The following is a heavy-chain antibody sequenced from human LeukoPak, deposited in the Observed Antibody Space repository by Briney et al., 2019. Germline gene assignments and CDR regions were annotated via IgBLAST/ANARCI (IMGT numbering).Heavy chain of an antibody. CDR3: AKLGYSSGWYDFQIDAFDF. D-gene: IGHD6-19*01. Sequence: GGSLRLSCAASGFSFSSYGMHWVRQAPGKGLEWVAVITYDGSNKFYADSVKGRFTISRDNSKNTLYLQMNSLRAEDTAVYYCAKLGYSSGWYDFQIDAFDFWGQGTMVTVSS. CDR2: ITYDGSNK. CDR1: GFSFSSYG. V-gene: IGHV3-30*18. J-gene: IGHJ3*01.